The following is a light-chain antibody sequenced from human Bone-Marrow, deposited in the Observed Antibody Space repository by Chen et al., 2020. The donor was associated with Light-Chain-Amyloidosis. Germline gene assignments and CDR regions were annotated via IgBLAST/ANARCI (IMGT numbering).Light chain of an antibody. CDR3: QHLNSYLFT. CDR2: ATS. CDR1: QDIGDH. J-gene: IGKJ3*01. V-gene: IGKV1-9*01. Sequence: DIQLTQSPSFLSASVGARVTITCRASQDIGDHLAWFQQTPGKAPKLLIYATSTLQTGVPSRFSGSGSGTQFTLTISSLQPEDFATYYCQHLNSYLFTFGPGTKVDFK.